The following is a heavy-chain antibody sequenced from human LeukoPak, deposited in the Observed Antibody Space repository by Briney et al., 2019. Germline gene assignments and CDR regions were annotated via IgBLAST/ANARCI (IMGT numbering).Heavy chain of an antibody. J-gene: IGHJ6*03. CDR2: ISYDGSNK. D-gene: IGHD5/OR15-5a*01. Sequence: GGSLRLSCAASGFTFSSYDMNWVRQAPGKGLEWVAVISYDGSNKYYADSVKGRFTISRDNSKNTLYLQMNSLRAEDTAVYYCARDGLPYYYYYMDVWGKGTTVTVSS. CDR3: ARDGLPYYYYYMDV. CDR1: GFTFSSYD. V-gene: IGHV3-30*01.